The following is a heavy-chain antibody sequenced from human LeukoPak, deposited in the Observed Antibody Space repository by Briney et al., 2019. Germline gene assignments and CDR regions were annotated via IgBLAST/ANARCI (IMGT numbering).Heavy chain of an antibody. V-gene: IGHV3-48*03. Sequence: GGSLRLSCAASGFTFSSYEMNWVRQAPGKGLEWVSYISSSGSTIYYADSVKGRFTISRDNAKNSLYLQMNSLRAEDTAVYYCARDEGYCSSTSCYPAYYYYYYGMDVWGQGTTVTVSS. CDR3: ARDEGYCSSTSCYPAYYYYYYGMDV. D-gene: IGHD2-2*01. CDR1: GFTFSSYE. J-gene: IGHJ6*02. CDR2: ISSSGSTI.